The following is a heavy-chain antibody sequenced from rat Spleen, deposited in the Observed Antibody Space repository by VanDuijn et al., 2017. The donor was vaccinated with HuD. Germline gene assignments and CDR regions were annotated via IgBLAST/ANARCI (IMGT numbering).Heavy chain of an antibody. D-gene: IGHD1-4*01. Sequence: EVQLVESGGGLVQPGGSLKFSCAASGITFSNYGMHWIRQAPTKGLEWVASISADGVNTYYPDSVKGRFTISRANSENTVYLQMNSLRSEDTATYYCARVGTRVSRFAYWGQGTLVTVSS. J-gene: IGHJ3*01. CDR2: ISADGVNT. CDR3: ARVGTRVSRFAY. V-gene: IGHV5-19*01. CDR1: GITFSNYG.